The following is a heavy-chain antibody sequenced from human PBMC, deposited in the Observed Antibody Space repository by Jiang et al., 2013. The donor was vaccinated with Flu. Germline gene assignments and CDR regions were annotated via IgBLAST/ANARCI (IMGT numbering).Heavy chain of an antibody. J-gene: IGHJ6*02. CDR1: GYTFTSYG. Sequence: SVKVSCKASGYTFTSYGISWVRQAPGQGLEWMGWISAYNGNTNYAQKLQGRVTMTTDTSTSTAYMELRSLRSDDTAVYYCARDEGYSGYDRYYYYYGMDVWGQGTTVTVSS. D-gene: IGHD5-12*01. CDR2: ISAYNGNT. V-gene: IGHV1-18*01. CDR3: ARDEGYSGYDRYYYYYGMDV.